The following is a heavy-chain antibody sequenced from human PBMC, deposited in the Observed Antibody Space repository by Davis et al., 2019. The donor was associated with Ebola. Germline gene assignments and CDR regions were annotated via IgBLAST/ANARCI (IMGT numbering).Heavy chain of an antibody. CDR3: ARRGRARGMDV. CDR1: GGSISSYY. J-gene: IGHJ6*02. Sequence: GSLRLSCTVSGGSISSYYWSWIRQPPGKGLEWIGYIYYSGSTNYNPSLKSRVTISVDTSKNQFSLKLSSVTAADTAVYYCARRGRARGMDVWGQGTTVTASS. CDR2: IYYSGST. V-gene: IGHV4-59*01. D-gene: IGHD3-10*01.